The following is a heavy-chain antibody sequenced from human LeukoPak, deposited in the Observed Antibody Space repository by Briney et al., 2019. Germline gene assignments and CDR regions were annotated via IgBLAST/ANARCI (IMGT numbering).Heavy chain of an antibody. CDR1: GGSISSGSYY. D-gene: IGHD2-2*01. V-gene: IGHV4-61*02. CDR2: IYTSGST. CDR3: AGGPCSSTSYYVD. Sequence: PSQTLSLTCTVSGGSISSGSYYWSWIRQPAGKGLEWIGRIYTSGSTNYNPSLKSRVTISVDTSKNQFSLKLSSVTAADTAVYYCAGGPCSSTSYYVDWGQGTLVTVSS. J-gene: IGHJ1*01.